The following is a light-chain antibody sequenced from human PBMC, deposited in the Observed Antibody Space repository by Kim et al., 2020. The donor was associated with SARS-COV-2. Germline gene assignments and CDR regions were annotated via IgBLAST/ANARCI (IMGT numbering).Light chain of an antibody. J-gene: IGLJ3*02. CDR1: TGTVTSGHF. V-gene: IGLV7-46*01. CDR2: DTS. CDR3: LLSYSDSRV. Sequence: QAVVTQEPSLTVSPGGTVTLTCGFSTGTVTSGHFPYWFQQKPGQAPRTLISDTSNKDSWTPARFSGSLLGGKAALTLSGAQPEDEAEYYCLLSYSDSRVFGGGTKLTV.